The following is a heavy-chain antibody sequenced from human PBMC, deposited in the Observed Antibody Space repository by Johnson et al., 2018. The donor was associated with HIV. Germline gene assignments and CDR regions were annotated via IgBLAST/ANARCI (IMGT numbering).Heavy chain of an antibody. Sequence: VQLVESGGGLVQPGRSLRLSCAASGFTFDDYAMHWVRQAPGKGLEWVSGISWNSGSIGYADSVKGRFTISRDNAKNSLYLQMNSLRAEDTALYYCAKDRGAARAFDAFDIWGQGTMVTVSS. V-gene: IGHV3-9*01. CDR1: GFTFDDYA. CDR2: ISWNSGSI. J-gene: IGHJ3*02. CDR3: AKDRGAARAFDAFDI. D-gene: IGHD6-6*01.